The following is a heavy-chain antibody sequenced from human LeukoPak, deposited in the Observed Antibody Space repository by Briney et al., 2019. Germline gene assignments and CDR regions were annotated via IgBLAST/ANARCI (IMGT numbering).Heavy chain of an antibody. Sequence: GGSLRLSCAASGFTFSSYAMSWVRQAPGKGLEWVSAISGSVISTYYADSVKGRFTISRDNSKNTLYLQMNSLRAEDTAVYYCAKEYYDFWSGYPHDYWGQGTLVTVSS. V-gene: IGHV3-23*01. CDR2: ISGSVIST. D-gene: IGHD3-3*01. CDR3: AKEYYDFWSGYPHDY. J-gene: IGHJ4*02. CDR1: GFTFSSYA.